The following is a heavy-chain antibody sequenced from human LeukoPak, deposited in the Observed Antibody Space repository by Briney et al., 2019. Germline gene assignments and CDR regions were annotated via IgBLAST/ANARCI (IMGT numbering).Heavy chain of an antibody. CDR3: ATPGYSSGWDDYYFDY. D-gene: IGHD6-19*01. CDR2: IYPGDSDT. J-gene: IGHJ4*02. CDR1: GYSFTSYW. V-gene: IGHV5-51*01. Sequence: GESLKISCKGSGYSFTSYWIGWVRQMPGKGLEWMGIIYPGDSDTRYSPSFQGQVTISADKSISTAYLQWSSLKASDTAMYYCATPGYSSGWDDYYFDYWGQGTLVTVSS.